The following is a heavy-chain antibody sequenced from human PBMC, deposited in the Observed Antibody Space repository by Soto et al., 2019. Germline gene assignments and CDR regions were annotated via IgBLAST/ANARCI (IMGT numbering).Heavy chain of an antibody. CDR3: ARDDVDTAMVDY. Sequence: PGGSLRLSCAASGFTFSDYYMSWIRQAPGKGLEWVSYISSSSSYTNYADSVKGRFTISRDNAKNSLYLQMNSLRAEDTAVYYCARDDVDTAMVDYWGQGTLVTVSS. CDR1: GFTFSDYY. J-gene: IGHJ4*02. D-gene: IGHD5-18*01. CDR2: ISSSSSYT. V-gene: IGHV3-11*05.